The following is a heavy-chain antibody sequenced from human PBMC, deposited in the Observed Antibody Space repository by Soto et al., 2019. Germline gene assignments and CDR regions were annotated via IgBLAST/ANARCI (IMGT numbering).Heavy chain of an antibody. V-gene: IGHV3-21*01. CDR1: GFTFNTYS. CDR3: ARGRDFWSGFRYYDY. J-gene: IGHJ4*02. CDR2: ISSSASDI. D-gene: IGHD3-3*01. Sequence: PGVSLRLSCVGSGFTFNTYSMNWVRQAPGKGLEWVSSISSSASDITYADSVKGRFTISRDNAKNPLYLQMNSLRAEDTAIYYCARGRDFWSGFRYYDYWGQGTLVTVSS.